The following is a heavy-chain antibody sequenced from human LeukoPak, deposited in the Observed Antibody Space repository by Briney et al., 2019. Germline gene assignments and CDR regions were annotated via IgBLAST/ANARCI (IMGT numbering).Heavy chain of an antibody. V-gene: IGHV1-46*01. J-gene: IGHJ3*02. Sequence: GASVKVSCKASGYTFTGYYMHWVRQAPGQGLEWMGIINPSGGSTSYAQKFQGRVTMTRDTSTSTVYMELSSLRSEDTAVYYCARDRKYYDILTGYYFDAFDIWGQGTMVTVSS. CDR1: GYTFTGYY. D-gene: IGHD3-9*01. CDR2: INPSGGST. CDR3: ARDRKYYDILTGYYFDAFDI.